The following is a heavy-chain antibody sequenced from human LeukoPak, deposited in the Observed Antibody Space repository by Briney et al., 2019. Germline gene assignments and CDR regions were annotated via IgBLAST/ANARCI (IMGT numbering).Heavy chain of an antibody. CDR1: GFTFSSYA. Sequence: GGSLRLSCAASGFTFSSYAMHWVRQAPGKGLEWVAVISYDGSNKYYADSVKGRFTISRDNSKNTLYLQMNSLRAEDTAVFYSARGQYDILTGYSRGGPFDYWGQGTLVTVSS. J-gene: IGHJ4*02. D-gene: IGHD3-9*01. CDR3: ARGQYDILTGYSRGGPFDY. V-gene: IGHV3-30*04. CDR2: ISYDGSNK.